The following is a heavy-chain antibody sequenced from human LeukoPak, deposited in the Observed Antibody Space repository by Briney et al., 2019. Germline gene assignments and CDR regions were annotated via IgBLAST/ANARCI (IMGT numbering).Heavy chain of an antibody. J-gene: IGHJ6*02. D-gene: IGHD6-13*01. CDR2: IYYSGGT. V-gene: IGHV4-59*01. CDR3: ARTGYCSSKYCDYYGMDV. CDR1: GDSISNYY. Sequence: SEALSLTCTISGDSISNYYWSWIRQPPGRGLEWIGYIYYSGGTDYNPSLKSRVSISVDTSKTHFSLKLTSVTAADTAVYYCARTGYCSSKYCDYYGMDVWGQGTTVIVSS.